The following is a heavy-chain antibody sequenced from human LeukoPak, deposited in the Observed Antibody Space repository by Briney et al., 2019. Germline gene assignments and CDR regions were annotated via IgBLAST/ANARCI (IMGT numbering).Heavy chain of an antibody. CDR3: AKSPLRVVPAANDYYYYYMDV. Sequence: PGGSLRLSCAASGFTFSSYAMSWVRQAPGKGLEWVSAISGSGGSTYYADSVKGRFTISRDNSKNTLYLQMNSLRAEDTAVYYCAKSPLRVVPAANDYYYYYMDVWGKGTTVTVSS. CDR2: ISGSGGST. J-gene: IGHJ6*03. D-gene: IGHD2-2*01. CDR1: GFTFSSYA. V-gene: IGHV3-23*01.